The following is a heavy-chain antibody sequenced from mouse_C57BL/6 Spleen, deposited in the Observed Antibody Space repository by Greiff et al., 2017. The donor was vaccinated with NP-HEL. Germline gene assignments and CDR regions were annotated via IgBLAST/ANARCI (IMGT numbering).Heavy chain of an antibody. V-gene: IGHV1-19*01. D-gene: IGHD1-1*01. CDR1: GYTFTDYY. CDR3: APTTVVGYWYFDV. J-gene: IGHJ1*03. CDR2: INPYNGGT. Sequence: EVQLQQSGPVLVKPGASVKMSCKASGYTFTDYYMNWVKQSHGKSLEWIGVINPYNGGTSYNQKFKGKATLTVDKSSSTAYMELNSLTSEDSAVYYCAPTTVVGYWYFDVWGTGTTVTVSS.